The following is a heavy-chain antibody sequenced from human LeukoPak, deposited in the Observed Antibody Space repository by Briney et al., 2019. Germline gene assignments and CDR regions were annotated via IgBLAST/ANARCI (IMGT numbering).Heavy chain of an antibody. CDR2: INIGGTNT. CDR1: GFTFNDYY. CDR3: ATDGAGFDT. J-gene: IGHJ5*02. Sequence: GGSLRLSCAASGFTFNDYYMSWIRQAPGKGLEWLSYINIGGTNTHYADSVRGRFTISRDNAKKSLYLEMNNLRAEDTAVYYCATDGAGFDTWGQGVLVTSPQ. V-gene: IGHV3-11*01.